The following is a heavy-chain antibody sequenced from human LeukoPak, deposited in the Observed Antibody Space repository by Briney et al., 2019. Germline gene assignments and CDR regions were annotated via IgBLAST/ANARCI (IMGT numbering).Heavy chain of an antibody. D-gene: IGHD5-12*01. CDR3: AREGGVASSY. CDR1: GRSISSYY. Sequence: PSETLSLTCTVYGRSISSYYWSWLRQPAGKGLEWIGRIYTSGSANYNPSLKRRVTMPVDTSKNQFSHTLRPVFPADTDLYYCAREGGVASSYWGPGTLVTVSS. V-gene: IGHV4-4*07. CDR2: IYTSGSA. J-gene: IGHJ4*02.